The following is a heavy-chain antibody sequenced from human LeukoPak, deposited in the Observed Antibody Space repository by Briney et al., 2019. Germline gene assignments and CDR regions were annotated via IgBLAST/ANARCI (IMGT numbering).Heavy chain of an antibody. CDR2: ISYDGSNK. D-gene: IGHD1-26*01. V-gene: IGHV3-30*03. CDR3: ARDELPGSYFDY. Sequence: PGRSLRLSCAASGFTFSNYGMHWVRQAPGKGLEWVAVISYDGSNKYYADSVKGRFTISRDNSKNTLYLQMNSLRAEDTAVYYCARDELPGSYFDYWGQGTLVTVSS. CDR1: GFTFSNYG. J-gene: IGHJ4*02.